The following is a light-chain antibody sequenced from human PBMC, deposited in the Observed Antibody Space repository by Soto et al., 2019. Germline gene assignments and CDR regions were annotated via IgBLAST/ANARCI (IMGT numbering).Light chain of an antibody. CDR3: SSYTSSSTPHVV. CDR1: SSDVGGYNY. Sequence: QSALTQPASVSGSPGQSITISCTGTSSDVGGYNYVSWYQQHPGKAPKLMIYDVSTRPSGVSNRFSGSKSGNTASLTISGRQAEDEAEYYCSSYTSSSTPHVVFGGGTKLTVL. V-gene: IGLV2-14*01. J-gene: IGLJ2*01. CDR2: DVS.